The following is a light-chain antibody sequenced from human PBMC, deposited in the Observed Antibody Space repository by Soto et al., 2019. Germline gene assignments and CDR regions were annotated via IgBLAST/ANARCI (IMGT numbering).Light chain of an antibody. J-gene: IGKJ1*01. CDR3: QQTKSPGT. Sequence: DIQMTQSPSSLSASVGDRVTIICRASQDISTWLAWYQHKPGKAPRLLIYAASNLQRGVPSRFSGSGSGTDFTLTINNLPPEDFTTYYCQQTKSPGTFGQGTRVEIK. CDR2: AAS. V-gene: IGKV1-12*01. CDR1: QDISTW.